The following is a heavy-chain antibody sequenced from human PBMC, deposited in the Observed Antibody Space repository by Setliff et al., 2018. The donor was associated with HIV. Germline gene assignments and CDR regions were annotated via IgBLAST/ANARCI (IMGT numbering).Heavy chain of an antibody. V-gene: IGHV3-48*01. CDR2: IALGSTTI. D-gene: IGHD2-15*01. Sequence: LKISCAGSGFIFSNSILTWVRQAPGKGLEWVSYIALGSTTIYYGDSVRGRFTISRDDARNMVFLQMNSLRAEDTAVYYCSRWPFDSWGQGTQVTVSS. CDR3: SRWPFDS. CDR1: GFIFSNSI. J-gene: IGHJ5*01.